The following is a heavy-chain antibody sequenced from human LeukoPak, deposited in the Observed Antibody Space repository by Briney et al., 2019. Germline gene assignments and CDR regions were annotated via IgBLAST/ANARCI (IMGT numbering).Heavy chain of an antibody. CDR3: ARRKGDYDILTGYYADTNNWFDP. Sequence: SETLSLTCTVSGGSISSSSYYWVWIRQPPGKGLEWIGSIYYSVSTYYNTSLESRITISVDTSKNHFFLKLSPVTGAGTAVYYCARRKGDYDILTGYYADTNNWFDPWGQGTLVTVSS. J-gene: IGHJ5*02. CDR1: GGSISSSSYY. V-gene: IGHV4-39*02. CDR2: IYYSVST. D-gene: IGHD3-9*01.